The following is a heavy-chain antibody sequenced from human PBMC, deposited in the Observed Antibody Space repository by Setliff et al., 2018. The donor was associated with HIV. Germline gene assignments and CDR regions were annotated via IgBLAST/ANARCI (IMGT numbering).Heavy chain of an antibody. J-gene: IGHJ4*02. CDR1: GVSISNYY. V-gene: IGHV4-59*01. Sequence: PSETLSLTCTVSGVSISNYYWSWSRQPPGKGLEWIGYMYYSGNTNYNPSLKSRVTIPVDTSKNQFYLKLSSMTAADTAVYYCAREKSIPTTWFGGYYYNYWGQGTLVTVSS. D-gene: IGHD3-10*01. CDR2: MYYSGNT. CDR3: AREKSIPTTWFGGYYYNY.